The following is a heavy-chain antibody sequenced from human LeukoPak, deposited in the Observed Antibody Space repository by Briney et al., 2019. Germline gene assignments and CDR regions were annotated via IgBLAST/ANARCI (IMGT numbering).Heavy chain of an antibody. CDR2: IGSAGGSI. CDR1: KFTFMNYA. D-gene: IGHD2/OR15-2a*01. J-gene: IGHJ4*02. V-gene: IGHV3-23*01. CDR3: AKRGEVSTYYYFES. Sequence: GGSLRLSCTSSKFTFMNYAMHWVRQAPGKGLEWLSTIGSAGGSIFYADSVKGRFTISRDNSKSTLFLQMDSLRVEDTALYYCAKRGEVSTYYYFESWGQGALVTVSS.